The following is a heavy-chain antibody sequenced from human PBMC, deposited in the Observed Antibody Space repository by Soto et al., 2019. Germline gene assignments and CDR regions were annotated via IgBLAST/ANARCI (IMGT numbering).Heavy chain of an antibody. D-gene: IGHD2-15*01. CDR1: GFTFSSYA. Sequence: GGSLRLSCAASGFTFSSYAMSWVRQAPGKGLEWVSAISGSGGSTYYADSVKGRFTISRDNSKNTLYLQMNSLRAEDTAVYYCAKGCSGGSCYYNFDYWGQGTLVTVSS. V-gene: IGHV3-23*01. CDR2: ISGSGGST. J-gene: IGHJ4*02. CDR3: AKGCSGGSCYYNFDY.